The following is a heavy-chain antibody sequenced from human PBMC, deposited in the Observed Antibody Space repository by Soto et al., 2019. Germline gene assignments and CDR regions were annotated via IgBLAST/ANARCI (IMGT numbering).Heavy chain of an antibody. V-gene: IGHV1-69*13. J-gene: IGHJ4*02. CDR2: IIPIFGTA. CDR1: GGTFSSYA. CDR3: ARASMVRGVIIDFFDY. D-gene: IGHD3-10*01. Sequence: ASVKVSCKASGGTFSSYAISWVRQAPGQGLEWMGGIIPIFGTANYAQKFQGRVTITADESTSTAYMELSSLRSEDTAVYYCARASMVRGVIIDFFDYWGQGTLVTVSS.